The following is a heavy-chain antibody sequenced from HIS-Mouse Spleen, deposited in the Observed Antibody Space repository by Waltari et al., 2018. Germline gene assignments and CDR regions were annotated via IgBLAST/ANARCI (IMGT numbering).Heavy chain of an antibody. Sequence: QLQLQESGPGLVKPSETLSLTCTVSGGSISSSSYYWGWIRQPPGKGLEWIGGIYYSGGTYDNPCLKSRVTISVDTSKNQFSLKLSSVTAADTAVYYCAREIPYSSSWYDWYFDLWGRGTLVTVSS. V-gene: IGHV4-39*07. CDR2: IYYSGGT. D-gene: IGHD6-13*01. CDR3: AREIPYSSSWYDWYFDL. J-gene: IGHJ2*01. CDR1: GGSISSSSYY.